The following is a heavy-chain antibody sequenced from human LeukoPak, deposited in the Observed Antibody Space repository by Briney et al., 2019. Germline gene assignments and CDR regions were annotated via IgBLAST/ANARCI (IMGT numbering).Heavy chain of an antibody. CDR2: IYYSGST. J-gene: IGHJ4*02. CDR3: ARGSWVTMVRGVFDY. Sequence: PSGTLSLTCTVSGGSVSSGSYYWSWIRQPPGKGLEWIGYIYYSGSTNYNPSLKSRVTISVDTSKNQFSLKLSSVTAADTAVYYCARGSWVTMVRGVFDYWGQGTLVTVSS. D-gene: IGHD3-10*01. V-gene: IGHV4-61*01. CDR1: GGSVSSGSYY.